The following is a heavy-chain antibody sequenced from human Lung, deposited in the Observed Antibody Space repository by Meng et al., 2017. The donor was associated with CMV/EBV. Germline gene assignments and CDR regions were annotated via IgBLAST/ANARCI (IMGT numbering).Heavy chain of an antibody. CDR1: GFTFSSYA. J-gene: IGHJ6*01. Sequence: GESLKISCAASGFTFSSYAMSWVRQAPGKGLEWVSAISGSGGSTYYADSVKGRFTISRDNSKNTLYLQMNSLRAEDTAVYYCAKDLGGETDFWSGYLYYYYYYGMDVWXQGNXVTV. CDR3: AKDLGGETDFWSGYLYYYYYYGMDV. D-gene: IGHD3-3*01. CDR2: ISGSGGST. V-gene: IGHV3-23*01.